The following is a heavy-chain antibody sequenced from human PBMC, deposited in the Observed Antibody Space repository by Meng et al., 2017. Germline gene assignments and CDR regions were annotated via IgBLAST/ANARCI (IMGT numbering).Heavy chain of an antibody. CDR3: ARSWVGAIRGGDY. CDR2: INPNSGGT. CDR1: GYTFTGYY. J-gene: IGHJ4*02. Sequence: ASVKVSCKASGYTFTGYYMHWVRQAPGQGLEWMGRINPNSGGTNYAQKFQGRVTMTRDTSISTAYMELSRLRSDDTAVYYCARSWVGAIRGGDYWGQGTQVTGAS. D-gene: IGHD1-26*01. V-gene: IGHV1-2*06.